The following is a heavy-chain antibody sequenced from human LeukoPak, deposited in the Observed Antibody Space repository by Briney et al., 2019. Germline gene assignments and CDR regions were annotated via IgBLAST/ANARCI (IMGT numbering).Heavy chain of an antibody. CDR3: AGAPYTKPTLTYGIDV. V-gene: IGHV7-4-1*02. D-gene: IGHD3-16*01. J-gene: IGHJ6*02. CDR1: GYTFTSYA. CDR2: INTNTGNP. Sequence: GASVKVSCKASGYTFTSYAMHWVRQAPGQGLEWMGWINTNTGNPMYVQGFTGRFVFSLDTSVTTAYLQISSLKTEDTAVYFCAGAPYTKPTLTYGIDVWGQGTTVTVSS.